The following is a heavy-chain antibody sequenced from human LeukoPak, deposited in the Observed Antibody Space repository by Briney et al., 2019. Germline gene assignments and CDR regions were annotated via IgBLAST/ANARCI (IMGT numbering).Heavy chain of an antibody. D-gene: IGHD3-10*01. J-gene: IGHJ4*02. V-gene: IGHV3-69-1*01. CDR2: ISSSSYI. CDR3: ARAYYYGSGSPSTWDY. Sequence: GGSLRLSCAASGFTFSNVYMSWVRQAPGKGLEWVSSISSSSYIYYADSVKGRFTISRDNAKNSLYLQMNSLRAEDTAVYYCARAYYYGSGSPSTWDYWGQGTLVTVSS. CDR1: GFTFSNVY.